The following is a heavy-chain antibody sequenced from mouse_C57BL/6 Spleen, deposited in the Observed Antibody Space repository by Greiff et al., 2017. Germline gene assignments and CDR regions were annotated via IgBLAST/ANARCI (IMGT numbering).Heavy chain of an antibody. Sequence: EVQLQQPGPELVKPGDSVKISCKASGYSFTGYFMNWVMQSHGKSLEWIGRINPYIGDTYYNQKFKGKATLTVDKSSSTAHMELRSLTSEDSAVYYCAREKIYYRNYPWYAYWGQGTLVTVSA. D-gene: IGHD2-5*01. CDR1: GYSFTGYF. V-gene: IGHV1-20*01. CDR3: AREKIYYRNYPWYAY. CDR2: INPYIGDT. J-gene: IGHJ3*01.